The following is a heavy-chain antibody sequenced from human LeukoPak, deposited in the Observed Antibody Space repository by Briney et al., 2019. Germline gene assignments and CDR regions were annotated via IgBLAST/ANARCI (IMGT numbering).Heavy chain of an antibody. CDR2: IAPYYDNK. CDR1: GYPFASYG. V-gene: IGHV1-18*01. D-gene: IGHD6-6*01. CDR3: VRDPRFEYGNFDN. J-gene: IGHJ4*02. Sequence: GASVKVSCKASGYPFASYGISWVRQAPGQGLEWMEWIAPYYDNKNSAQKFQGRLTLTTDTSTSTAYMDLRSLRSDDTAVYYCVRDPRFEYGNFDNWGQGTLVTVSS.